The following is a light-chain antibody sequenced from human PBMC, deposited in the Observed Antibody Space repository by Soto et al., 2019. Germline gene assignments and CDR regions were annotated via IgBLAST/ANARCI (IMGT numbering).Light chain of an antibody. CDR1: SSDVGGYNY. CDR3: SSYTGSNNFV. CDR2: EVS. J-gene: IGLJ1*01. V-gene: IGLV2-8*01. Sequence: SALTQPPSASGSPGQSVTISCTGTSSDVGGYNYVSWYQQHPGKAPKVMIYEVSKRPSGVPDRFSGSNSGNTASLTVSGLQAEDEADYYCSSYTGSNNFVFGTGTKVTVL.